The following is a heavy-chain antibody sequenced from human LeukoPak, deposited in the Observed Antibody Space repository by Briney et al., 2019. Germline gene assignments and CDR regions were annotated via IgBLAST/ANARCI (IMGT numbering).Heavy chain of an antibody. CDR3: ARDARTYSSSPLVSDY. CDR1: GFTFSSYS. CDR2: ISSSSSYK. J-gene: IGHJ4*02. Sequence: GGSLRLSCAASGFTFSSYSMNWVRQAPGKGLEWVSSISSSSSYKYYADSVKGRFTISRDNAKNSLYLQMNSLRAEDTAVYYCARDARTYSSSPLVSDYWGQGTLVTVSS. D-gene: IGHD6-6*01. V-gene: IGHV3-21*01.